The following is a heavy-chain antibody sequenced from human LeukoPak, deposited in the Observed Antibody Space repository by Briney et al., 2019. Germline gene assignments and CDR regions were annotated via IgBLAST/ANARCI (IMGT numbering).Heavy chain of an antibody. CDR1: GFTFSSYR. V-gene: IGHV3-48*01. D-gene: IGHD3-9*01. J-gene: IGHJ4*02. Sequence: GGSLRLSCAGSGFTFSSYRMNWVRQAPGKGLEWVSYISSSSSTIYYADSVKGRFTISRDNAKNSLYLQMNSLRAEDTAVYYCAKDRVLRYFDWLFDLDYWGQGTLVTVSS. CDR2: ISSSSSTI. CDR3: AKDRVLRYFDWLFDLDY.